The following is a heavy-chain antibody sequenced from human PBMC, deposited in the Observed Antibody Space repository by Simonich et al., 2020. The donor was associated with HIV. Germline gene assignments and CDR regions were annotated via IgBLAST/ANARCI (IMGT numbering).Heavy chain of an antibody. CDR1: GGSFSGYY. V-gene: IGHV4-34*01. J-gene: IGHJ4*02. D-gene: IGHD4-17*01. CDR3: ARRHPTAVTTPYFDY. Sequence: QVQLQQWGAGLLKPSETLSLTCAVYGGSFSGYYWSWIRQPPGKGLGWIGEINHRGSPNDNPSLKSRVTIAVDTSKNQFSLKLSSVTAADTAVYYCARRHPTAVTTPYFDYWGQGTLVTVSS. CDR2: INHRGSP.